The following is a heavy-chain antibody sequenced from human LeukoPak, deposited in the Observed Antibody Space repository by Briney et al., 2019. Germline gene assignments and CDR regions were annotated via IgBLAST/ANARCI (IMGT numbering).Heavy chain of an antibody. D-gene: IGHD3-10*01. CDR2: INAGNGNT. V-gene: IGHV1-3*01. Sequence: ASVKVSCKASGYTLTSYAMHWVRQAPGQRLEWMGWINAGNGNTKYSQKFQGRVTITRDTSASTAYMELSSLGSEDTAVYYCARSNVLLWFGELSPWFDPWGQGTLVTVSS. J-gene: IGHJ5*02. CDR1: GYTLTSYA. CDR3: ARSNVLLWFGELSPWFDP.